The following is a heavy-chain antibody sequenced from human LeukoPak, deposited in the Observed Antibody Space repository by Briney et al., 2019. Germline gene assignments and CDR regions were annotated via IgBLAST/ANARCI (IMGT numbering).Heavy chain of an antibody. Sequence: ASVKVSCKASGYTFTSYGISWVRQAPGQGLEWMGWISAYNGDTNYAQKLQGRVTMTTDTSTSTAYMELRSLRSDDTAVYYCARKLLWFGELQSWFDPWGQGTLVTVSS. V-gene: IGHV1-18*01. CDR2: ISAYNGDT. CDR3: ARKLLWFGELQSWFDP. J-gene: IGHJ5*02. D-gene: IGHD3-10*01. CDR1: GYTFTSYG.